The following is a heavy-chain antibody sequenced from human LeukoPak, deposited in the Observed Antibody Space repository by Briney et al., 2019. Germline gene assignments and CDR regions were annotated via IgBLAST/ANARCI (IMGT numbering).Heavy chain of an antibody. CDR3: VSPRGFSYGYFDY. V-gene: IGHV4-34*01. D-gene: IGHD5-18*01. CDR1: GGSFSGYY. J-gene: IGHJ4*02. CDR2: IYYSKNT. Sequence: SETLSLTCAVYGGSFSGYYWSWIRQPPGKGLEWIGSIYYSKNTYYNPSHKSRVTISADTSKNQFSLTLGSVSATDTAVYYCVSPRGFSYGYFDYWGQGTLVTVSS.